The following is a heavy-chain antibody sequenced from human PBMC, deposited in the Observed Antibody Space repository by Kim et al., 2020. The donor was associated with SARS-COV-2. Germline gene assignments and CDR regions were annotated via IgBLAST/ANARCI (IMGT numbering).Heavy chain of an antibody. D-gene: IGHD5-12*01. Sequence: GRFTIPRDNSKNTLYLQMNSLRAEDTAVYYCAREDIMALKDYYYYYGMDVWGQGTTVTVSS. CDR3: AREDIMALKDYYYYYGMDV. V-gene: IGHV3-30*07. J-gene: IGHJ6*02.